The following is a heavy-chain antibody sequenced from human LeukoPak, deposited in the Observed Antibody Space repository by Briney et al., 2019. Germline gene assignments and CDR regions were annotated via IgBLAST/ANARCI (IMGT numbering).Heavy chain of an antibody. CDR3: ARSLTLDY. J-gene: IGHJ4*02. CDR2: IYYSGST. CDR1: GCSISSYY. D-gene: IGHD3-16*02. Sequence: VKPSETLSLTCTVSGCSISSYYWSWIRRPPGKGLEWIGYIYYSGSTNYNPSLKSRVTISVDTSKNQFSLKLSSVTAADTAVYYCARSLTLDYWGQGTLVTVSS. V-gene: IGHV4-59*01.